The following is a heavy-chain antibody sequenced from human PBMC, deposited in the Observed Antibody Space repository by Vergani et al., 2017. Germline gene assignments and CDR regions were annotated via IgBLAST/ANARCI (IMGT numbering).Heavy chain of an antibody. J-gene: IGHJ6*02. CDR1: GFTFSSYG. Sequence: VQLVESGGGVVQPGRSLRLSCAASGFTFSSYGMHWVRQAPGKGLEGVAVISYDGSNKYYADSVKGRFTISRDKSKNTLYLKMNSLRAEDTAVYYCAKGRRLPYYYYYSMDFWDQATMIVVS. CDR3: AKGRRLPYYYYYSMDF. CDR2: ISYDGSNK. D-gene: IGHD2-15*01. V-gene: IGHV3-30*18.